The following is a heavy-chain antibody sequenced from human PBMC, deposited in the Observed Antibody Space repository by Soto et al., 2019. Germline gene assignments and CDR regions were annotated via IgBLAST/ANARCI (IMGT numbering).Heavy chain of an antibody. CDR1: GGSISSTTYF. D-gene: IGHD3-10*01. CDR3: ARHYYGSGSYLPTVEY. V-gene: IGHV4-39*01. Sequence: SETLSLTCTVSGGSISSTTYFWGWIRQPPGKGLEWIGSISYSGSTFYNPSLKSRVTISVETSKNQFSLKLSSMTAADTAVYYCARHYYGSGSYLPTVEYWGQGTVVTVSS. J-gene: IGHJ4*02. CDR2: ISYSGST.